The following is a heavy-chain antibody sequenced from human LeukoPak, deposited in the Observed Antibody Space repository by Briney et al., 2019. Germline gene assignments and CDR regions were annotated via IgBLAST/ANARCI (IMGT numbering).Heavy chain of an antibody. CDR3: ARDLPSGYSIDY. J-gene: IGHJ4*02. Sequence: PGGSLRLSCAASGFSFSDHYMDWVRQTPGKGLDWVSYINGNSDAIYYADSAKGRFTISRDNAKNSLYLQMNSLRAEDTAIYYCARDLPSGYSIDYWGRGTLVTVSS. CDR1: GFSFSDHY. D-gene: IGHD2-15*01. V-gene: IGHV3-48*01. CDR2: INGNSDAI.